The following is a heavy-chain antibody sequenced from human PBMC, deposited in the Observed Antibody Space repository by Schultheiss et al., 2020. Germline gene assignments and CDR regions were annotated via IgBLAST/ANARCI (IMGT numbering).Heavy chain of an antibody. D-gene: IGHD3-9*01. J-gene: IGHJ4*02. CDR2: INHSGST. V-gene: IGHV4-34*01. Sequence: SETLSLTCAVYGGSFSGYYWSWIRQPPGKGLEWIGEINHSGSTNYNPSLKSRVTISVDTSKNQFSLKLSSVTAADTAVYYCARVGRSYDILTGYYMYYFDYWGQGTLVTVSS. CDR3: ARVGRSYDILTGYYMYYFDY. CDR1: GGSFSGYY.